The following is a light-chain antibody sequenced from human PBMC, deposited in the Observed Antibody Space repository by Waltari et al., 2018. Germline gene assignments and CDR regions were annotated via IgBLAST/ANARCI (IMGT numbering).Light chain of an antibody. CDR1: FSDVAAYDS. J-gene: IGLJ3*02. CDR3: SSYTTRGTWV. V-gene: IGLV2-14*03. Sequence: QSALPQPASASGSPGQSIPFSCTGPFSDVAAYDSVSWYQHLPGSAPKLLIYDASPRPSGVSDRLSGSKSGNTASLTISGLQPEDEADYYCSSYTTRGTWVFGGGTKLTVL. CDR2: DAS.